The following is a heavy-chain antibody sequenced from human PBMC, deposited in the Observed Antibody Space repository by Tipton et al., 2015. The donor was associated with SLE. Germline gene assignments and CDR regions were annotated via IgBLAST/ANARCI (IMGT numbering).Heavy chain of an antibody. CDR1: GGTFSSYA. V-gene: IGHV1-69*05. CDR2: IIPIFGTA. D-gene: IGHD1-7*01. J-gene: IGHJ3*02. CDR3: ARVTVGITGTTQDDAFDI. Sequence: QSGAEVKKPGSSVKVSCKASGGTFSSYAISWVRQAPGQGLEWMGGIIPIFGTANYAQKFQGRVTITTDESTSTAYMELSSLRSEDTAVYYCARVTVGITGTTQDDAFDIWGQGTMVTVSS.